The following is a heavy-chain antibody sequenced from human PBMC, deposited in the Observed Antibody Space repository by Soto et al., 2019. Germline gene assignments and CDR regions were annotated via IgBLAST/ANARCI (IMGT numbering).Heavy chain of an antibody. Sequence: EGSLRLSCAASGFTFSSYWMSWVRQTPGEGLEWVANMNQDGSGKYYVDSMKGRFTISRDNAKNSLYLQMNSLRAEDTAVYYCARDRVGTTRDKAPDFWGQGT. CDR2: MNQDGSGK. V-gene: IGHV3-7*01. D-gene: IGHD1-26*01. J-gene: IGHJ4*02. CDR3: ARDRVGTTRDKAPDF. CDR1: GFTFSSYW.